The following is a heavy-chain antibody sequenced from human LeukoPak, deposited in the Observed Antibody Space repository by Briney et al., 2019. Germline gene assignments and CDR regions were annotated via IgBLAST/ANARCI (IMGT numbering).Heavy chain of an antibody. CDR3: ARGAGGDCADF. D-gene: IGHD2-21*02. CDR2: IYDGGST. CDR1: GGSVSSADDY. V-gene: IGHV4-31*02. Sequence: SETLSLTCSVSGGSVSSADDYWSWIRQHPGKGLEWIRFIYDGGSTSYKASLKSRATISVDSSKNQFYLKLSGVTAADTAVCYCARGAGGDCADFWGQGTLVTVSS. J-gene: IGHJ4*02.